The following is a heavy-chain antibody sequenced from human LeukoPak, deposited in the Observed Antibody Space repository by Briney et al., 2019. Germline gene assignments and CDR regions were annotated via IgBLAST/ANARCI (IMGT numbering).Heavy chain of an antibody. D-gene: IGHD4-17*01. CDR3: ARPSYGDYGALDY. J-gene: IGHJ4*02. CDR2: IYHSGST. CDR1: GGSISSYY. Sequence: SETLSLTCTVSGGSISSYYWSWIRQPPGKGLEWIGYIYHSGSTNYNPYRKSRVTISLDTSKNQFSLKLSSVTAADTAVYYCARPSYGDYGALDYWGQGTLVTVSS. V-gene: IGHV4-59*08.